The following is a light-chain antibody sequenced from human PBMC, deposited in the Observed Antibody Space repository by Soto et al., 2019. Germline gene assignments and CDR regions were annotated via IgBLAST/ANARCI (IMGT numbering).Light chain of an antibody. J-gene: IGKJ4*01. CDR3: QQYNNWPLT. V-gene: IGKV3-15*01. Sequence: EIVMTQSPATLSVSPGERATLSCRASQSMYNNLAWYQQKPGQAPRLLIYHASARATGIPARFSGSGSGTELTLTISSLQSEDFAIYYCQQYNNWPLTFGGGTKVEI. CDR2: HAS. CDR1: QSMYNN.